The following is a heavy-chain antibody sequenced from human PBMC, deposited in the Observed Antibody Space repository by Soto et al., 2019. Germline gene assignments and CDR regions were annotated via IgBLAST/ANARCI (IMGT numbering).Heavy chain of an antibody. D-gene: IGHD2-2*01. Sequence: GGSLRLSCAASGFTFSSYAMSWVRQAPGKGLEWVSAISGSGGSTYYADSVKGRFTISRDNSKNTLYLQMNSLRAEDTAVYYCAKDVADPTASYCSSTSCHFADYWGQGTLVTVSS. J-gene: IGHJ4*02. V-gene: IGHV3-23*01. CDR3: AKDVADPTASYCSSTSCHFADY. CDR2: ISGSGGST. CDR1: GFTFSSYA.